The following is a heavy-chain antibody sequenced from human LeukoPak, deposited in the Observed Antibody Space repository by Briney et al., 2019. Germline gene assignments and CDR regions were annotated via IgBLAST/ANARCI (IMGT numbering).Heavy chain of an antibody. CDR1: GFIFDDYG. Sequence: PGGSLRLSCAASGFIFDDYGMSWVRQAPGKGLEWVSGINWDGGSTGYADSVKGRFTISRDNAKNSLYLQMNSLRAEDTAVYYCARADWDTAMIDYWGQGTLVTVSS. V-gene: IGHV3-20*04. CDR3: ARADWDTAMIDY. CDR2: INWDGGST. J-gene: IGHJ4*02. D-gene: IGHD5-18*01.